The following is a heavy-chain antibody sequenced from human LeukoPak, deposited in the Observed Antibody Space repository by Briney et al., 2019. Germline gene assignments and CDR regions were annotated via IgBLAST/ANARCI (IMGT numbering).Heavy chain of an antibody. CDR3: ANEIRPNDY. J-gene: IGHJ4*02. CDR1: GFTFSSYA. Sequence: PGGSLRLSCGASGFTFSSYAMTWVRQAPGKGLEWVSAISISGDTTYYADAVKGRFTISRDNSKNTVYLQMNSLRAEDTAVYYCANEIRPNDYWGQGTLVTVSS. V-gene: IGHV3-23*01. D-gene: IGHD4-17*01. CDR2: ISISGDTT.